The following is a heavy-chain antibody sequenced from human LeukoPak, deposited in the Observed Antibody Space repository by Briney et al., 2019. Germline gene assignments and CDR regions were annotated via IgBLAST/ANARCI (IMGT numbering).Heavy chain of an antibody. Sequence: ASVKVSCKASGYTFTSYDINWVRQATGQGLEWMGGIIPIFGTANYAQKFQGRVTITADESTSTAYMELSSLRSDDTAVYYCARRSESDAFDIWGQGTMVTVSS. CDR3: ARRSESDAFDI. V-gene: IGHV1-69*13. J-gene: IGHJ3*02. CDR2: IIPIFGTA. CDR1: GYTFTSYD. D-gene: IGHD1-26*01.